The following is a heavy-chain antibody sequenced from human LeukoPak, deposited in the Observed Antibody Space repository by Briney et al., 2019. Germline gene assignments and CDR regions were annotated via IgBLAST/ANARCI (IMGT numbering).Heavy chain of an antibody. CDR3: ARDIISYDFWSGYPYYYYMDV. V-gene: IGHV4-4*07. J-gene: IGHJ6*03. CDR2: IYTSGST. Sequence: PSETLSLTCTVSGGSISSYYWSWIRQPAGKGLEWIGRIYTSGSTNYNPSLKSRVNMSVDTSKNQFSLKLSSVTAADTAVYYCARDIISYDFWSGYPYYYYMDVWGKGTTVTVSS. D-gene: IGHD3-3*01. CDR1: GGSISSYY.